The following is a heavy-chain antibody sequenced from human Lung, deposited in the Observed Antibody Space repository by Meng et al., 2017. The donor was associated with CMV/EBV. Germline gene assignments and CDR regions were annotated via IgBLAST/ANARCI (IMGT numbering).Heavy chain of an antibody. V-gene: IGHV3-33*06. CDR1: GFTFSSYG. CDR2: IWYDGSNK. D-gene: IGHD3-22*01. CDR3: AKTEYYYDSSGYWGVDY. J-gene: IGHJ4*02. Sequence: GGSLRLXCAASGFTFSSYGMHWVRQAPGKGLEWVAVIWYDGSNKYYADSVKGRFTISRDNSKNTLYLQMNSLRAEDTAVYYCAKTEYYYDSSGYWGVDYWGQGTLVTFSS.